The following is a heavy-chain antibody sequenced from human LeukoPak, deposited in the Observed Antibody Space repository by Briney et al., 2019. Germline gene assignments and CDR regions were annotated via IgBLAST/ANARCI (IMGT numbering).Heavy chain of an antibody. CDR3: ARDRSSYEYYFDH. D-gene: IGHD5-12*01. J-gene: IGHJ4*02. V-gene: IGHV3-21*01. CDR2: ISGSSTYI. CDR1: GFTFSSYS. Sequence: PGGSLRLSCAASGFTFSSYSMNWVRQAPGKGLEWVSSISGSSTYIDYADSVKGRFTISRDNSKNTLYLQMNSLRAEDTAVFYCARDRSSYEYYFDHWGQGTLVTVSS.